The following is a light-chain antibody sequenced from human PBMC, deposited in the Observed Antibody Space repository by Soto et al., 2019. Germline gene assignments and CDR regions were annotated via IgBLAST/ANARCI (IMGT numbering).Light chain of an antibody. J-gene: IGKJ1*01. CDR1: QNVNTY. CDR2: GAS. CDR3: LQDINYPWT. V-gene: IGKV1-6*01. Sequence: IQITQSPSSLSASVGDRVTITCQTSQNVNTYLNWYQQKPGKPPKVLIYGASNLQSGVPPRFSGSGSGTDFTLAISSLQPEDSATYYCLQDINYPWTFGQGTKVDIK.